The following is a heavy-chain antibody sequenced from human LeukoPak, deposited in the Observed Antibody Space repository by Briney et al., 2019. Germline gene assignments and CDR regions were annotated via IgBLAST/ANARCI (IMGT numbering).Heavy chain of an antibody. D-gene: IGHD3-9*01. J-gene: IGHJ4*02. CDR3: ARDDTLYDIFDY. Sequence: TSETLSLTCSVSGDSISRRSSYWTWIRQPAGKGLEWIGRIYTSGSTNYNPSLKSRVTISVDTSKNQFSLKLSSVTAADTAVYYCARDDTLYDIFDYWGQGTQVTVSS. CDR2: IYTSGST. V-gene: IGHV4-61*02. CDR1: GDSISRRSSY.